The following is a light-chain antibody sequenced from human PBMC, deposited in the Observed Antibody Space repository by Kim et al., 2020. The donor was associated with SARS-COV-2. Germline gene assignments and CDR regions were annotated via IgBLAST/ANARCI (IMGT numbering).Light chain of an antibody. J-gene: IGKJ4*01. CDR2: GTT. Sequence: LPLTPGERATLSCRASQSVNSDHLSWYQQKPGQSPRLLIYGTTTRATDIPERVSGSGSGTDFTLTISRLETEDFAIYYSQQYHSSFGGGTKVDIK. CDR1: QSVNSDH. V-gene: IGKV3-20*01. CDR3: QQYHSS.